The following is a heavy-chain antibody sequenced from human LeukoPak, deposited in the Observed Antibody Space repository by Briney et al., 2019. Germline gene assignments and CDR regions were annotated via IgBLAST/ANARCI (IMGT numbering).Heavy chain of an antibody. CDR3: ARDKGYYYDSSGYYGYFDN. V-gene: IGHV3-7*01. D-gene: IGHD3-22*01. CDR1: GFSFSSHW. J-gene: IGHJ4*02. Sequence: GGSLKLSCAASGFSFSSHWMSWVRQIPGKGLECVASINQAGSEKYPADSVKGRFTISRDNARNTLYLQLNSLRGEDTAVYYCARDKGYYYDSSGYYGYFDNWGQGALVTVSS. CDR2: INQAGSEK.